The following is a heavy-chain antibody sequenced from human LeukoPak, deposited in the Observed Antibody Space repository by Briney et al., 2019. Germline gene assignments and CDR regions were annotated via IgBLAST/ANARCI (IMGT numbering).Heavy chain of an antibody. V-gene: IGHV4-34*01. Sequence: PSETLSLTCAVYGASFSGYYWSWIRQPPGKGLEWIGEINQSGSTNYNPSLKSRVTISVDTSKNQFSLKLSSVTAADTAVYYCARVSSGWRPFYYYYYMDVWGKGTTVTISS. CDR3: ARVSSGWRPFYYYYYMDV. CDR1: GASFSGYY. J-gene: IGHJ6*03. CDR2: INQSGST. D-gene: IGHD6-19*01.